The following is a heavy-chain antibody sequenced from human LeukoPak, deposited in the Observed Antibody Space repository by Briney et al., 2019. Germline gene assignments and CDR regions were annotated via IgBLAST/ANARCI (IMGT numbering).Heavy chain of an antibody. D-gene: IGHD1-26*01. CDR3: AREVGATVDY. V-gene: IGHV3-48*04. CDR1: GFTFSSYS. J-gene: IGHJ4*02. Sequence: GGSLRLSCAASGFTFSSYSMIWVRQAPGKGLEWVSYISTSSSSRDYADSVKGRFTISRDNAKNSLYLQMNSLRAEDTAVYYCAREVGATVDYWGQGTLVTVSS. CDR2: ISTSSSSR.